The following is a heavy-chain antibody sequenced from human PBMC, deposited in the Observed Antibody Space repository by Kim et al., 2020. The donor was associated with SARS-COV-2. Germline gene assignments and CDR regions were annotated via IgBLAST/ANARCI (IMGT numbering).Heavy chain of an antibody. CDR2: ISGSGRST. D-gene: IGHD3-3*01. V-gene: IGHV3-23*01. CDR1: GFTFSSYA. CDR3: AKDGGITIFGVVITYYFDY. J-gene: IGHJ4*02. Sequence: GGSLRLSCAASGFTFSSYAMSWVRQAPGKGLEWVSAISGSGRSTYYADSVKGRFTISRDNSKNTLYLQMNSLRAEDTAVYYCAKDGGITIFGVVITYYFDYWGQGTLVTVSS.